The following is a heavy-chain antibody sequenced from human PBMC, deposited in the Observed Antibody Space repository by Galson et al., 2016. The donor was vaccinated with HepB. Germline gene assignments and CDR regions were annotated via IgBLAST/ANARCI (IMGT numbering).Heavy chain of an antibody. V-gene: IGHV1-3*01. J-gene: IGHJ6*02. CDR1: GYTFTSYT. CDR3: ARGGRAAAASFTYSGMDV. CDR2: IIPGTGGT. D-gene: IGHD6-13*01. Sequence: SVKVSCKASGYTFTSYTLYWVRQAPGQRLEWMGWIIPGTGGTKYSQKFQDRVTITRDTSATTAYMEPSSLKSEDTAVYYCARGGRAAAASFTYSGMDVWGQGTTVTVSS.